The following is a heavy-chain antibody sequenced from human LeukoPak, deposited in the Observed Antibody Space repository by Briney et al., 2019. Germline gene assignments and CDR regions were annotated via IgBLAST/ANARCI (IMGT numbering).Heavy chain of an antibody. CDR2: ISWNSGSI. V-gene: IGHV3-9*01. J-gene: IGHJ4*02. CDR3: AKDLLPGYSYGLTPFDY. Sequence: SLRLSCAASGFTFDDYAMHWVRQAPGKGLEWVSGISWNSGSIGYADSVKGRFTISRDNAKNSLYLQMNSLRAEDTALYYCAKDLLPGYSYGLTPFDYWGQGTLVTVSS. D-gene: IGHD5-18*01. CDR1: GFTFDDYA.